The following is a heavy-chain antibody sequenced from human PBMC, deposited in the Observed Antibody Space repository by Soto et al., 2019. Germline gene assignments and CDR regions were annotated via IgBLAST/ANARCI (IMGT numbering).Heavy chain of an antibody. D-gene: IGHD2-21*02. V-gene: IGHV2-5*02. J-gene: IGHJ4*03. CDR2: INWADDK. CDR1: RFSLRSSGVG. Sequence: QISLKESGPTLVKPTQTLTLTCTLSRFSLRSSGVGVGWIRQPPGKALEWLALINWADDKRYSPSLKSRLTITKDTSKDQVVLTVTNMDPVDTATYYCVHSGGGDCFDYWGHGILVTVSS. CDR3: VHSGGGDCFDY.